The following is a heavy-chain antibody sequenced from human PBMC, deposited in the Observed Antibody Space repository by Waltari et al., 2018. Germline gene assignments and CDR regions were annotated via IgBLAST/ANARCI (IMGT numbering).Heavy chain of an antibody. J-gene: IGHJ4*02. D-gene: IGHD6-19*01. CDR1: GFTFSSYG. CDR3: AKDLKQWLVLAPPGY. Sequence: QVQLVESGGGVVQPGRSLRLSCAASGFTFSSYGMHWVSQAPGKGLEWVAVISYDGSNKYYADSVKGRFTISRDNSKNTLYLQMNSLRAEDTAVYYCAKDLKQWLVLAPPGYWGQGTLVTVSS. CDR2: ISYDGSNK. V-gene: IGHV3-30*18.